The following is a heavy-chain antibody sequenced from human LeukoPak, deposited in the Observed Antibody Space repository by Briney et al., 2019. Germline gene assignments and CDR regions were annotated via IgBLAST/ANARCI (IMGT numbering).Heavy chain of an antibody. J-gene: IGHJ4*02. CDR1: GFTFNSYE. D-gene: IGHD6-13*01. Sequence: PGGSLRLSCAASGFTFNSYEMNWVRQAPGKGLEWVSYISSSGSPIYYAESVKGRFTVSRDNAKNSLYLQMNSLRAEDTAVYYCATNMAEAGDYWGQGTLVTVSS. CDR2: ISSSGSPI. CDR3: ATNMAEAGDY. V-gene: IGHV3-48*03.